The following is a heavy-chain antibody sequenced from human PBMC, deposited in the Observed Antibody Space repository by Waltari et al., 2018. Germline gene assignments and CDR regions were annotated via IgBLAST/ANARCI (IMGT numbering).Heavy chain of an antibody. CDR3: AKDIVVVPAAMGLLGAFDI. Sequence: EVQLLESGGGLVQPGGSLRLSCAASGFTFSSYAMSWVRQAPGKGLEWVSAISGSGGSTYYADSVKGLFTISRDNSKNTLYLQMNSLRAEDTAVYYCAKDIVVVPAAMGLLGAFDIWGQGTMVTVSS. CDR1: GFTFSSYA. D-gene: IGHD2-2*01. CDR2: ISGSGGST. J-gene: IGHJ3*02. V-gene: IGHV3-23*01.